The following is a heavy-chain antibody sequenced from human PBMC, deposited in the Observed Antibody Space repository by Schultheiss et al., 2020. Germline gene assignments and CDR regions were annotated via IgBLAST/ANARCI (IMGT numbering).Heavy chain of an antibody. CDR3: AKDGGQHLNYHYGLDV. Sequence: GGSLRLSCAASGFTFSSYGMHWVRQPPGKGLEWVSSISHDDNYIYYADSVKGRFTISRDNANNSLYLQMDSLRADDTAVYYCAKDGGQHLNYHYGLDVWGKGTTVNGYS. V-gene: IGHV3-21*06. CDR2: ISHDDNYI. D-gene: IGHD6-13*01. CDR1: GFTFSSYG. J-gene: IGHJ6*04.